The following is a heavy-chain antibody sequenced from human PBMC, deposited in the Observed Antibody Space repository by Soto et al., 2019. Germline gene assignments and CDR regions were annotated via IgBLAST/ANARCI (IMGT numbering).Heavy chain of an antibody. CDR2: IYPDNSDT. V-gene: IGHV5-51*01. Sequence: PGESLKISCKGSGYSFAGYWIACVRQMPGKGLEWMGIIYPDNSDTRYSRSFQGQVTISADKSISTAYLQWSSLKASDTAIYYCARQGATAATVPLIWFAPWGQGTLVTVSS. CDR3: ARQGATAATVPLIWFAP. J-gene: IGHJ5*02. CDR1: GYSFAGYW. D-gene: IGHD6-13*01.